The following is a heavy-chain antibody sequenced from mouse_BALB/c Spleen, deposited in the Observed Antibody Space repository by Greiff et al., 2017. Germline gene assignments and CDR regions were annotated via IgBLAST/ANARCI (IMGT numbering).Heavy chain of an antibody. V-gene: IGHV5-6*01. CDR2: ISSGGSYT. CDR1: GFTFSSYG. CDR3: ARHETGYYFDY. J-gene: IGHJ2*01. D-gene: IGHD4-1*01. Sequence: VQLKESGGDLVKPGGSLKLSCAASGFTFSSYGMSWVRQTPDKRLEWVATISSGGSYTYYPDSVKGRFTISRDNAKNTLYLQMSSLKSEDTAMYYCARHETGYYFDYWGQGTTLTVSS.